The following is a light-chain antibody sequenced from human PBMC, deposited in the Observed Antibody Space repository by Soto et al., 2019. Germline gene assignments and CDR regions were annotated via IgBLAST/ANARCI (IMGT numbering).Light chain of an antibody. CDR3: QQYYIYST. CDR2: KAS. Sequence: DIQMTQSPSTLSAFVGDRVTITCRASQSISSWLAWYQQKPGKAPNLLIYKASTLKSGVPSRFSGSGSGTEFTLTISNLQPDDFATYYCQQYYIYSTFGQGTKLEIK. V-gene: IGKV1-5*03. J-gene: IGKJ2*01. CDR1: QSISSW.